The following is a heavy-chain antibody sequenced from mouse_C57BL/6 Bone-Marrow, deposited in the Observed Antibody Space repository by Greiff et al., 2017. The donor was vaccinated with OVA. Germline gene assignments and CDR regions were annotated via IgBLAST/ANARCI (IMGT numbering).Heavy chain of an antibody. D-gene: IGHD2-3*01. CDR2: IWWDDDK. CDR3: ARMRWLLPYARDY. V-gene: IGHV8-8*01. J-gene: IGHJ4*01. Sequence: QVTLKESGPGILQPSQTLSLTCSFSGFSLSTFGMGVGWIRQPSGKGLEWLAHIWWDDDKYYNPALKRGLTISKDTSKNQVFLKIANVDTADTARDYCARMRWLLPYARDYWGQGTSVTVSS. CDR1: GFSLSTFGMG.